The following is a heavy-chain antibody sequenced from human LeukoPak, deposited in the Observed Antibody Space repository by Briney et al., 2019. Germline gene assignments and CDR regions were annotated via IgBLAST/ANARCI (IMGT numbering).Heavy chain of an antibody. D-gene: IGHD2-15*01. CDR3: AKTRSGDIVVVVAATEFDP. CDR1: GFTLSSYS. Sequence: GGSLRLSCAGSGFTLSSYSMDWVRQAPGKGLEWVSSISSSSSYIYYADSVKGRFTISRDNSKNTLYLQMNSLRAEDTAVYYCAKTRSGDIVVVVAATEFDPWGQGTLVTVSS. J-gene: IGHJ5*02. V-gene: IGHV3-21*04. CDR2: ISSSSSYI.